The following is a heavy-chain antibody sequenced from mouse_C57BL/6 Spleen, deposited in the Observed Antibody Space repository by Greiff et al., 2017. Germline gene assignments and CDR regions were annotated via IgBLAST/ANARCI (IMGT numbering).Heavy chain of an antibody. CDR2: IYPGSGST. V-gene: IGHV1-55*01. J-gene: IGHJ4*01. Sequence: VQLQQPGAELVKPGASVKMSCKASGYTFTSYWITWVKQRPGQGLEWIGDIYPGSGSTNYNEKFKSKATLTVDTSSSTAYMQLSSLTSEDSAVYYGARDHYGSSYAMDYWGQGTSVTVSS. CDR1: GYTFTSYW. D-gene: IGHD1-1*01. CDR3: ARDHYGSSYAMDY.